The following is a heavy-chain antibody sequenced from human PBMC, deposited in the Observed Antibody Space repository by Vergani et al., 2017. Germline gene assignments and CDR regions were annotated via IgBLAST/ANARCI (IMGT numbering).Heavy chain of an antibody. V-gene: IGHV4-39*01. CDR1: GGSISSSSYY. CDR3: ARGIILTGYYFDP. D-gene: IGHD3-9*01. CDR2: IYYSGST. Sequence: QLQLQESGPGLVKPSETLSLTCTVSGGSISSSSYYWGWIRQPPGKGLEWIGSIYYSGSTYYNPSLKRPVSISVDTSKNQFSLKLSSVTAADTAVYYCARGIILTGYYFDPWGQGTLVTVSS. J-gene: IGHJ5*02.